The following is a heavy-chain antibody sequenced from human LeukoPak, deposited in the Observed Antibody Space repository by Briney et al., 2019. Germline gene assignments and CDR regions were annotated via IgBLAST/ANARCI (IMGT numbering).Heavy chain of an antibody. CDR1: GYTFTSYD. D-gene: IGHD1-26*01. CDR2: MNPNSGNT. V-gene: IGHV1-8*02. J-gene: IGHJ4*02. Sequence: ASVKVSCKASGYTFTSYDMNSVRQATGQRLEWMGWMNPNSGNTGYAQKFQGRVTMTRNTSISTAYMELSSLRSEDTAVYYCARDLGGSYLCDYWGQGTLVTVSS. CDR3: ARDLGGSYLCDY.